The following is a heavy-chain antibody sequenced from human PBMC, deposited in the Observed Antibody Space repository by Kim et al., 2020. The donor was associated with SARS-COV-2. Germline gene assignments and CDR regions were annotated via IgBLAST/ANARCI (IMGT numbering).Heavy chain of an antibody. Sequence: GGSLRLSCSASAFIFSDYDMHWVRQAPGKGLEHVSSINSHGGTTFYADSVRGRFTISRDNSKNTLFLQMSSLRTEDTAVYYCVKDRGYGGVAFGLDVWGQGTTVTVSS. V-gene: IGHV3-64D*09. CDR3: VKDRGYGGVAFGLDV. J-gene: IGHJ6*02. CDR1: AFIFSDYD. CDR2: INSHGGTT. D-gene: IGHD4-17*01.